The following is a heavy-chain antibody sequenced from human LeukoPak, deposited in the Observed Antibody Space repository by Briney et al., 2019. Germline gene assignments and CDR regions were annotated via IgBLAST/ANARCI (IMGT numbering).Heavy chain of an antibody. CDR3: ARATLRGYSYGYDY. CDR1: GFTFSDYF. V-gene: IGHV4-4*07. CDR2: IYTSGST. Sequence: LRLSCAPSGFTFSDYFMSWIRQPAGKGLEWIGRIYTSGSTNYNPSLKSRVTISVDTSTNQFSLKLSSVTAADTAVYYCARATLRGYSYGYDYWGQGTLVTVSS. J-gene: IGHJ4*02. D-gene: IGHD5-18*01.